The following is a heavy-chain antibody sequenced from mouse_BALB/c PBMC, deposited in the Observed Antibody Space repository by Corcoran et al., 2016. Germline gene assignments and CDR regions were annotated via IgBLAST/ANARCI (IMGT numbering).Heavy chain of an antibody. CDR1: GYTFTNYG. V-gene: IGHV9-3-1*01. J-gene: IGHJ4*01. CDR2: INTYTGEP. CDR3: AREPYAMDY. Sequence: QIQLVQSGPEPKKPGETVKISCKASGYTFTNYGMNWVKQAPGKGLKWMGWINTYTGEPTYADDFKGRFAFSMETSASTAFLQINNLKNEDTATYFCAREPYAMDYWGQGTSVTVSS.